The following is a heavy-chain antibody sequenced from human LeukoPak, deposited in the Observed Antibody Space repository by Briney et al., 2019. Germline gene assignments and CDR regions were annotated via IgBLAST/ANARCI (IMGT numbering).Heavy chain of an antibody. J-gene: IGHJ6*04. CDR1: GFTFSSYS. V-gene: IGHV3-21*01. D-gene: IGHD3-9*01. CDR3: GAYYDILTCYTISYYYYGMDV. CDR2: ISSSSSYI. Sequence: GGSLRLSCAASGFTFSSYSMNWVRQAPGKGLEWVSSISSSSSYIYYADSVKGRFAISRDNAKNSLYLQMNSLRAEDTAVYYCGAYYDILTCYTISYYYYGMDVWGKGTTVTVSS.